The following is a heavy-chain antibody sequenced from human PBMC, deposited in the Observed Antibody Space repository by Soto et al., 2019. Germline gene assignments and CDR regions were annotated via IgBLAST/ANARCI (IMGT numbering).Heavy chain of an antibody. Sequence: LRLSCAASGFTFSSYGMHWVRQAPGKGLEWVAVISYDGSNKYYADSVKGRFTISRDNSKNTLYLQMNSLRAEDTAVYYCAKSVRTTGLFIDYWGQGTLVTVSS. V-gene: IGHV3-30*18. D-gene: IGHD3-10*01. CDR1: GFTFSSYG. J-gene: IGHJ4*02. CDR3: AKSVRTTGLFIDY. CDR2: ISYDGSNK.